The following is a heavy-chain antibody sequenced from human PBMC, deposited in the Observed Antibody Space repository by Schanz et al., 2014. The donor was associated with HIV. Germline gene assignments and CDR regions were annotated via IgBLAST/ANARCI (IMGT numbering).Heavy chain of an antibody. CDR1: GFTFSSYA. V-gene: IGHV3-30*18. Sequence: QVQLVESGGGVVQPGRSLRLSCTASGFTFSSYAIHWVRQAPGKGLEWVAVISYDGTNEYYADSVKGRFTISRDNSKNTLYLQMNSLRADDTAVYYCAKDRTYGYRFDYWGQGTLVTVSS. CDR2: ISYDGTNE. D-gene: IGHD5-18*01. J-gene: IGHJ4*02. CDR3: AKDRTYGYRFDY.